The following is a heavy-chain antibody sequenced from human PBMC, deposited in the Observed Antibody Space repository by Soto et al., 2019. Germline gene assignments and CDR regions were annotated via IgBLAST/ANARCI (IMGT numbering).Heavy chain of an antibody. CDR2: ISSSSSTI. V-gene: IGHV3-48*01. J-gene: IGHJ4*02. D-gene: IGHD3-16*02. Sequence: EVQLVESGGGLVQPGGSLRLSCAASGFTFSSYSMNWLRQAPGTGLEWVSYISSSSSTIYYADSVKGRFTITRDNAKNSLSLEMNSLRAEDTAVYYCARVMITFGGVIVGYFDYWGQGTLVTVSS. CDR3: ARVMITFGGVIVGYFDY. CDR1: GFTFSSYS.